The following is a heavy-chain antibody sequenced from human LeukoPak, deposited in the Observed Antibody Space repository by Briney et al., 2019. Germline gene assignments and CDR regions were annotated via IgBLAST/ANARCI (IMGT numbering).Heavy chain of an antibody. J-gene: IGHJ6*03. CDR3: AKDLQSSYDYDTSGYYFVGYFFYMDV. V-gene: IGHV1-2*02. Sequence: ASVKVSCKASGYTFSDYHIYWLRQAPGQGLEWLGWINSNSGGTHNAQKFQGRVTMTRDPSITTAYMELSRLQSDDTAVYYCAKDLQSSYDYDTSGYYFVGYFFYMDVWGKGTTVTVSS. CDR2: INSNSGGT. CDR1: GYTFSDYH. D-gene: IGHD3-22*01.